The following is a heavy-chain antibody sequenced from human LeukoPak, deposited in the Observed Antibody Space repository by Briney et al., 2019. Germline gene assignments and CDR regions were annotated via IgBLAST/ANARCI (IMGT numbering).Heavy chain of an antibody. CDR1: GLTFSSYA. V-gene: IGHV3-23*01. D-gene: IGHD6-19*01. J-gene: IGHJ3*02. CDR2: ISGNGGGT. Sequence: GGSLRLSCAASGLTFSSYAMSWVRQAPGKGLEWVSGISGNGGGTYYADSVKGRFTISRDNSKNTLYLQMNSLRVGDTAVYYCARDQSGVAGMGAFDIWGQGTMVTVSS. CDR3: ARDQSGVAGMGAFDI.